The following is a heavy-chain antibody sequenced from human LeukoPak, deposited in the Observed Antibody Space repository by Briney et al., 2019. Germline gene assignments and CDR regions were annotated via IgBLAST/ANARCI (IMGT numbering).Heavy chain of an antibody. CDR2: IYQSGSA. V-gene: IGHV4-4*02. J-gene: IGHJ6*02. Sequence: SETLSLTCAVSGDSVSNNNYWSWIRQPPGKGLEWIGQIYQSGSANYNPALKSRVTISVDTSKNQFSLKLSSVTAADTAVYYCASAVRRYYYYGMDVWGQGTTVTVSS. CDR1: GDSVSNNNY. CDR3: ASAVRRYYYYGMDV. D-gene: IGHD3-10*01.